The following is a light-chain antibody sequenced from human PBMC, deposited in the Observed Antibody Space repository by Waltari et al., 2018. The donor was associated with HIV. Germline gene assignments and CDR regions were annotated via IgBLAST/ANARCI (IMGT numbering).Light chain of an antibody. Sequence: HSALPPPAAVSGPPGQSTTTSCDLNDYEYVSWYQPHPDKAPKVIIYEVSNRPSGLSNRCSGSKSGNTASLTISGLQPEDEADYFCTSYIASASPVFGGGTKVTVL. CDR2: EVS. CDR1: DLNDYEY. V-gene: IGLV2-14*01. J-gene: IGLJ2*01. CDR3: TSYIASASPV.